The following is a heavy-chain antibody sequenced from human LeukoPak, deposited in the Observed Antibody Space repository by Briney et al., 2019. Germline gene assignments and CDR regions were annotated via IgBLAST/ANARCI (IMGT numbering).Heavy chain of an antibody. J-gene: IGHJ6*02. CDR3: AKGRGLNSRSYDGMDV. CDR1: GFTFNSYA. D-gene: IGHD6-25*01. Sequence: GGSLRLSCATSGFTFNSYALSWVRQAPGKGLEWVSGISASGGSTYYADSVKGRFTISRDNSKNTLYLQMNSLTAEDTAVCYCAKGRGLNSRSYDGMDVWGQGTTVTVSS. V-gene: IGHV3-23*01. CDR2: ISASGGST.